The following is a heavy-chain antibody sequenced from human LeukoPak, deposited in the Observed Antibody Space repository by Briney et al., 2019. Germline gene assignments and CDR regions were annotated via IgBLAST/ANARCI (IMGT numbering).Heavy chain of an antibody. Sequence: SETLSLTCTVSGGSISSYYWTWIRQPPGKGLEWIGYIYYTGSTNYNPSLKSRVTMSVDTSKNQFSLKLSSVTAADTAVYYCAREPAWVTEKGYFDYWGQGTLVTVSS. CDR1: GGSISSYY. J-gene: IGHJ4*02. D-gene: IGHD5-18*01. CDR2: IYYTGST. CDR3: AREPAWVTEKGYFDY. V-gene: IGHV4-59*01.